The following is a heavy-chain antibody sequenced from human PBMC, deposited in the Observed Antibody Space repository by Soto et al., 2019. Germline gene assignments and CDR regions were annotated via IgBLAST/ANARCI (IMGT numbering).Heavy chain of an antibody. V-gene: IGHV3-74*01. J-gene: IGHJ5*02. CDR3: ARGYSYAIHP. Sequence: EVQLVESGGGLVQPGGALRLSCTASEFSLSDFWMHWVRQSPRKGLVWVSEIKPDGSYTTYADSVKGRFTISRDNAKNILYLQMHSLSDEDTAVYYCARGYSYAIHPWGPGTLVTVSS. CDR2: IKPDGSYT. CDR1: EFSLSDFW. D-gene: IGHD1-1*01.